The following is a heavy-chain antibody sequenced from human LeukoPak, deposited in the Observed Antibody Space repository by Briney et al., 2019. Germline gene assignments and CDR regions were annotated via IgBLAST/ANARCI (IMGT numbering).Heavy chain of an antibody. Sequence: PSETLSLTCAVSGGSISSSNWWSWVRQPPGKGLEWIGEIYHSGSTNYNPSLKSRVTISVDKSKNQFSLKLSSVTAADTAVYYCARVGISSTSASDWFDPWGQGTLVTVSS. CDR3: ARVGISSTSASDWFDP. CDR2: IYHSGST. D-gene: IGHD2-2*01. J-gene: IGHJ5*02. V-gene: IGHV4-4*02. CDR1: GGSISSSNW.